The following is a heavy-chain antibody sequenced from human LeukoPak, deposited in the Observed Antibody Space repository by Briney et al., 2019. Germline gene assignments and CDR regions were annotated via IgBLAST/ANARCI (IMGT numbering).Heavy chain of an antibody. D-gene: IGHD6-19*01. Sequence: RASVKVSCKASGYTFTSYYMHWVRQAPGQGLEWMGIINPSGGSTSYAQKFQGRVTMTRDTSSSTIYMELSSLKSEDTAVYYCARDRGAIAVAGVDYWGQGTLVTVSS. CDR1: GYTFTSYY. J-gene: IGHJ4*02. V-gene: IGHV1-46*01. CDR3: ARDRGAIAVAGVDY. CDR2: INPSGGST.